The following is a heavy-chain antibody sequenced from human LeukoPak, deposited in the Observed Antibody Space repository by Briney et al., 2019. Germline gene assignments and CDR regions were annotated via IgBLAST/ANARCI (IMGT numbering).Heavy chain of an antibody. CDR2: ILFDGSDE. J-gene: IGHJ4*02. Sequence: GRSLRLSCTTSGFTFSSYTMYWVRQSPGKGLEWVAVILFDGSDEYYAGSVKGRFTISRDNSKNSLSLQMNSLRTEDTAVYYCVRGRNYGGKMGYYFDYWGRGTLVAVSS. CDR1: GFTFSSYT. CDR3: VRGRNYGGKMGYYFDY. V-gene: IGHV3-30*04. D-gene: IGHD4-23*01.